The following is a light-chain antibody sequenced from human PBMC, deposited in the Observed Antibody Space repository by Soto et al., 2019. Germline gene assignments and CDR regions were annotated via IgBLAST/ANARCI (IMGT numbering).Light chain of an antibody. Sequence: ILLTQSPGTLSLSPGERATLSCRSSQSVSSNYLAWYQLKPGQAPRLLIYGASSRATGIPDRFSGSGSGTDFTLTISRLEPEDFAVYYCQQYGSSPKTFGQGTKVDIK. CDR1: QSVSSNY. J-gene: IGKJ1*01. V-gene: IGKV3-20*01. CDR3: QQYGSSPKT. CDR2: GAS.